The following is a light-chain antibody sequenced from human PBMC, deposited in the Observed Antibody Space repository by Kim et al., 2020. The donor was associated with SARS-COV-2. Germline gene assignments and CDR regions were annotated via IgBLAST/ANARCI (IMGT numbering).Light chain of an antibody. V-gene: IGKV1-5*03. CDR3: QQYDRFWT. CDR1: RSIGSW. Sequence: DVQMTQSPSTLSVSVGDRVTITCRASRSIGSWLAWYQQKPGKAPKLLIYKASTLESGVPSRFSGSGSGTDFTLTISSLQPDDFATYHCQQYDRFWTFGQGTKVEI. J-gene: IGKJ1*01. CDR2: KAS.